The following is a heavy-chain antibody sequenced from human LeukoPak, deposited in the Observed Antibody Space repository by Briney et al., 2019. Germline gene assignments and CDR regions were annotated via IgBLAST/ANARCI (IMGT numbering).Heavy chain of an antibody. Sequence: GGSLRLSCTASKFTFSHYSMQWVRQAPGKGLEWVAVISSGGSIKVYADSVKGRFTLSRDNSINTVDLQMNSLRAEDTAVYYCARDRGSFDIWGQGTMVTVSS. D-gene: IGHD3-16*01. CDR3: ARDRGSFDI. J-gene: IGHJ3*02. V-gene: IGHV3-30*03. CDR1: KFTFSHYS. CDR2: ISSGGSIK.